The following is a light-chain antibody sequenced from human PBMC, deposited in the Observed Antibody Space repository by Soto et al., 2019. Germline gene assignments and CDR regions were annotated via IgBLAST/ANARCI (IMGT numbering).Light chain of an antibody. CDR3: CSSSGVSTWI. Sequence: QSALSQPASVSGSPGQSITISCSGTSNDVGNYNLVSWYQQHPGKVPKLLMYEVTRRPSGVSDRFSASKSGNTASLTISGLQAEDEADYYCCSSSGVSTWIFGGGTKLTVL. CDR1: SNDVGNYNL. J-gene: IGLJ2*01. V-gene: IGLV2-23*02. CDR2: EVT.